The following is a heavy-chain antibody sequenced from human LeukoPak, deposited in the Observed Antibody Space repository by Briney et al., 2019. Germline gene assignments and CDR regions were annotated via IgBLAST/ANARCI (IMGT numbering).Heavy chain of an antibody. V-gene: IGHV4-30-4*01. CDR2: IYYSGST. J-gene: IGHJ4*02. CDR3: ARVDSSGYYALFY. CDR1: GGSISSGDYY. D-gene: IGHD3-22*01. Sequence: PSETLSFTCTVSGGSISSGDYYWSWIRQPPGKGLEWIGYIYYSGSTYYNPSLKSRVTISVDTSKNQFSLKLSSVTAADTAVYYCARVDSSGYYALFYWGQGTLVTVSS.